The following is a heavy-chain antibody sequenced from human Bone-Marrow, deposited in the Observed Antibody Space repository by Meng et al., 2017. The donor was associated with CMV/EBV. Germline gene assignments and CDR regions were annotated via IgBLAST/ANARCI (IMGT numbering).Heavy chain of an antibody. CDR3: ARGSLIAQGKDY. J-gene: IGHJ4*02. D-gene: IGHD2-21*01. V-gene: IGHV3-66*02. CDR1: GFTFSSYS. CDR2: IYSGGST. Sequence: GGSLRLSCAASGFTFSSYSMNWVRQAPGKGLEWVSVIYSGGSTYYADSVKGRFTISRDNSKNTLYLQMNSLRAEDTAVYYCARGSLIAQGKDYWGQGTLVTVSS.